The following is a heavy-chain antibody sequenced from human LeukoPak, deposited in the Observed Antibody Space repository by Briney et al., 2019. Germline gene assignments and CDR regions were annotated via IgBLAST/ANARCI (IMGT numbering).Heavy chain of an antibody. J-gene: IGHJ4*02. CDR1: GGTFSSYA. CDR2: IIPIFGTA. Sequence: SVKVSCKASGGTFSSYAISWVRQAPEQGLEWMGGIIPIFGTANYAQKFQGRVTITADESTSTAYMELSSLRSEDTAVYYCASSGYYYVPDYWGQGTQVTVSS. V-gene: IGHV1-69*13. CDR3: ASSGYYYVPDY. D-gene: IGHD3-22*01.